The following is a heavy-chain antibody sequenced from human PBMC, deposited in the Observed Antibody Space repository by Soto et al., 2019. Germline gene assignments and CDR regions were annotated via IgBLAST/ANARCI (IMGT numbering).Heavy chain of an antibody. CDR2: IYYSGST. J-gene: IGHJ6*02. V-gene: IGHV4-59*01. D-gene: IGHD3-3*01. CDR3: ARGGAVRFRSPPPGYYYGMDV. Sequence: KPSETLSLTCTVSGGSISSYYWSWIRQPPGKGLEWIGYIYYSGSTNYNPSLKSRVTISVDTSKNQFSLKLSSVTAADTAVYYCARGGAVRFRSPPPGYYYGMDVWGQGTTVTVSS. CDR1: GGSISSYY.